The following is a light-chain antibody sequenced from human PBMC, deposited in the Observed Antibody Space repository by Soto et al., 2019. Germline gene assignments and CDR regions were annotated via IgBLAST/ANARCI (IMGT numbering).Light chain of an antibody. V-gene: IGKV3-15*01. CDR3: QQYNNLPYT. CDR1: QSVSSN. Sequence: EIVMTQSPATLSVSPGERATLSCRASQSVSSNLAWYQQKPGQAPRLLIYGASTRATGIPARFSGSGSGTECTLTISSLQSEDFAVYYCQQYNNLPYTFGQGTKLEIK. CDR2: GAS. J-gene: IGKJ2*01.